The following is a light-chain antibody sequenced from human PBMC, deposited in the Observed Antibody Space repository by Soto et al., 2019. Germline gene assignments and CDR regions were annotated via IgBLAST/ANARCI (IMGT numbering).Light chain of an antibody. Sequence: DIQMTQSPSTLSASVGDRVTITCRASQSIGRWLAWYQQKPGKAPNLLIYKASSYQTGVPARFSGSGSGTEFTLTISSLQPDDLATYYCQQYHSFPWTFGQGTKVEIK. CDR2: KAS. CDR3: QQYHSFPWT. V-gene: IGKV1-5*03. J-gene: IGKJ1*01. CDR1: QSIGRW.